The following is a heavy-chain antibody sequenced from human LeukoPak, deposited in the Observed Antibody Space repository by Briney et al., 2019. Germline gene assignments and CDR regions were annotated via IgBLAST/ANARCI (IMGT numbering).Heavy chain of an antibody. CDR1: GVSISSSSCY. D-gene: IGHD2/OR15-2a*01. CDR2: IYYSGST. J-gene: IGHJ2*01. V-gene: IGHV4-39*01. Sequence: PSETLSLTCSGSGVSISSSSCYWGWIRQPPGKGLEWIGSIYYSGSTYYNPSLKSRVTISVDTSKNQFSLKLSSVTAADTAVYYCARLRIPRVWYFDLWGRGTLVTVSS. CDR3: ARLRIPRVWYFDL.